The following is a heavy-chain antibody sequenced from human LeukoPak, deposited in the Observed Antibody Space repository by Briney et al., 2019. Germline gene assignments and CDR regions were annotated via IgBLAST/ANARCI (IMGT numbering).Heavy chain of an antibody. J-gene: IGHJ5*02. Sequence: GGSLRLSCAASRFSFGDYYMSWIRQAPGKGLEWVSYISSSGNSIYYADSVKGRFTISRDNAKNSLYLQMNSLRADDTAVYYCARAAGWFDPWGQGTLVTVSS. CDR3: ARAAGWFDP. CDR1: RFSFGDYY. CDR2: ISSSGNSI. V-gene: IGHV3-11*01.